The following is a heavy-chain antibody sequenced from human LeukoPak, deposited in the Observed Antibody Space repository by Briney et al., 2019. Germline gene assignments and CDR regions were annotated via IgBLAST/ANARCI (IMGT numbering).Heavy chain of an antibody. CDR2: MDSGGST. CDR3: ARSYSNHLFGMDV. D-gene: IGHD4-11*01. Sequence: PGGSLRLSCAASGFTVSSNYMSWVRPAPGKGLEWVSVMDSGGSTYYADSVKGRVAISRDNSQNTVFLQMNSVRVEDTAVYYCARSYSNHLFGMDVWGQGTAVTVSS. J-gene: IGHJ6*02. V-gene: IGHV3-66*01. CDR1: GFTVSSNY.